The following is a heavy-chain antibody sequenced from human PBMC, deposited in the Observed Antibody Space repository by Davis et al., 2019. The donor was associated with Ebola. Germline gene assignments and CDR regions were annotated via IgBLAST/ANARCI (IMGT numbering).Heavy chain of an antibody. CDR2: IRSKANSYAT. V-gene: IGHV3-73*01. J-gene: IGHJ6*02. CDR1: GFTFSSYS. CDR3: TRRRAAAGYYYGMDV. Sequence: GESLKISCAASGFTFSSYSMNWVRQASGKGLEWVGRIRSKANSYATAYAASVKGRFTISRDDSKNTAYLQMNSLKTEDTAVYYCTRRRAAAGYYYGMDVWGQGTTVTVSS. D-gene: IGHD6-13*01.